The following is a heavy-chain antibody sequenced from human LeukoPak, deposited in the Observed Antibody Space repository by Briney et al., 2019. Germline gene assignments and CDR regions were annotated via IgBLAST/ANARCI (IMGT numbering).Heavy chain of an antibody. CDR3: ARHPHTSDYDFWSGYPHNFDY. CDR2: IYYSGST. Sequence: SETLSLTCTVSGGSISSYYWSWIRQPPGKGLEWIGYIYYSGSTNYNPSLKSRVTISVDTSKNQFSLKLSSVTAADTAVYYCARHPHTSDYDFWSGYPHNFDYWGQGTLVTVSS. J-gene: IGHJ4*02. CDR1: GGSISSYY. V-gene: IGHV4-59*08. D-gene: IGHD3-3*01.